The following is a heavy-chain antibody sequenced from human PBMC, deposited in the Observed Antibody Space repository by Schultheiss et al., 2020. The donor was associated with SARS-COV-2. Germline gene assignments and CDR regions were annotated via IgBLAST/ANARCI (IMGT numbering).Heavy chain of an antibody. CDR1: GGSISSYY. V-gene: IGHV4-34*01. CDR2: INHSGST. CDR3: ARVHQPVLIVYAIRRVRNWFDP. D-gene: IGHD2-8*01. J-gene: IGHJ5*02. Sequence: SETLSLTCTVSGGSISSYYWSWIRQPPGKGLEWIGEINHSGSTNYNPSLKSRVTISVDTTKNQFSLKLISVTAADTAVYYCARVHQPVLIVYAIRRVRNWFDPWGQGTLVTVSS.